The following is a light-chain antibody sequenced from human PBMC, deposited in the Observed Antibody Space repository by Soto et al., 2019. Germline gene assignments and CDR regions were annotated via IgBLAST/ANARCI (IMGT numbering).Light chain of an antibody. CDR2: GAS. V-gene: IGKV3-20*01. J-gene: IGKJ3*01. Sequence: EIVLTQSPGTLSLSPGERATLSCRASQSVTINYLAWYQQKPGQAPRLLVYGASTRATGIPDRFSGSGSGTDFTLTISRLEPEDFAVYYCQQYGSSPFTFGPGTKV. CDR3: QQYGSSPFT. CDR1: QSVTINY.